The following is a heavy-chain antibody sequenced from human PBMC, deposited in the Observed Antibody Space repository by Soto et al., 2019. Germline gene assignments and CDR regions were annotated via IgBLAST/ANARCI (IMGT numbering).Heavy chain of an antibody. Sequence: VQLLESGGVLVQPGGSLRLSCEASGVNFSTFSMSSVRQSPGKWRDWVSAISGSGYYTYNADSVKGRFTLSRDNSKNTLYLQMNNRRAGDTAIYSCAKDPAGNGDCEGLVDYWGQGTLVTVSS. CDR3: AKDPAGNGDCEGLVDY. CDR2: ISGSGYYT. V-gene: IGHV3-23*01. D-gene: IGHD2-21*02. J-gene: IGHJ4*02. CDR1: GVNFSTFS.